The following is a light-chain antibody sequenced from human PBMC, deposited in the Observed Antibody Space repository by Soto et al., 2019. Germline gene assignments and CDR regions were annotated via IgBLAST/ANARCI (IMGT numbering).Light chain of an antibody. CDR1: QIVSSN. J-gene: IGKJ1*01. CDR3: QQYNNWPRRT. Sequence: EIVMTQSPATLSVSPGERATLSCRASQIVSSNLAWYQQKPGQAPRLLIYGASTKATGIPARFSGSGSGTEFTLTISSLQSEDVAVYYCQQYNNWPRRTFGQGTKVEIK. V-gene: IGKV3-15*01. CDR2: GAS.